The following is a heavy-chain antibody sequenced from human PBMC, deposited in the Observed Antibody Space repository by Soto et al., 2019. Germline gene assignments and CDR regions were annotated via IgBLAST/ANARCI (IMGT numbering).Heavy chain of an antibody. CDR1: GFTFSSYG. J-gene: IGHJ3*02. CDR3: AKLPNCSSTSCPVLDAFDI. D-gene: IGHD2-2*01. Sequence: GGSLRLSCAASGFTFSSYGMHWVRQAPGKGLEWVAVISYDGSNKYYADSVKGRFTISRDNSKNTLYLQMNSLRAEDTAVYYCAKLPNCSSTSCPVLDAFDIWGQGTMVTVSS. CDR2: ISYDGSNK. V-gene: IGHV3-30*18.